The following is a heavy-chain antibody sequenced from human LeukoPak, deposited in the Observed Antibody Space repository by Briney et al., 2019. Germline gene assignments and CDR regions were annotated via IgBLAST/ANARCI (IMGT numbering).Heavy chain of an antibody. CDR1: GFTFSSYS. Sequence: GGSLRLSCAASGFTFSSYSMNWVRQAPGKGLEWVSYISSSSSTIYYADSVKARFTISRDNAKNSLYLQMNSLRAEDTAVYYCARDFEGVHRTTNSYTYYYYMDVWGKGTTVIVSS. CDR3: ARDFEGVHRTTNSYTYYYYMDV. D-gene: IGHD2/OR15-2a*01. CDR2: ISSSSSTI. V-gene: IGHV3-48*01. J-gene: IGHJ6*03.